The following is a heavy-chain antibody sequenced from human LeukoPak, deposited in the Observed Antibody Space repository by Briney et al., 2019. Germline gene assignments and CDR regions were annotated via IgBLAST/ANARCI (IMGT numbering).Heavy chain of an antibody. J-gene: IGHJ4*02. D-gene: IGHD3-9*01. Sequence: GSLRLSCAASGFTFSSYAMHWVRQAPGKGLEWVAVISYDGSNKYYADSVKGRFTISRDNSKNTLYLQMNSLRAEDTAVYYCARDANYDILTGYYFREYYFDYWGQGTLVTVSS. CDR1: GFTFSSYA. CDR2: ISYDGSNK. V-gene: IGHV3-30-3*01. CDR3: ARDANYDILTGYYFREYYFDY.